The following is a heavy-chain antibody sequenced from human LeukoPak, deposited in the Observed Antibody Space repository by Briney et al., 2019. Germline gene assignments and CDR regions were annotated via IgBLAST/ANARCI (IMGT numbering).Heavy chain of an antibody. J-gene: IGHJ6*02. Sequence: RASVKVSCKVSGYTLTETFMHWVRQAPGKGLEWMGGFDPEDGETIYAQKFLGRVTMTRDTSTSTVDMELSSLRSEDTAVYYCAREPLPGGSGSYYRYGMDVWGQGTTVTVSS. CDR3: AREPLPGGSGSYYRYGMDV. CDR1: GYTLTETF. V-gene: IGHV1-24*01. CDR2: FDPEDGET. D-gene: IGHD3-10*01.